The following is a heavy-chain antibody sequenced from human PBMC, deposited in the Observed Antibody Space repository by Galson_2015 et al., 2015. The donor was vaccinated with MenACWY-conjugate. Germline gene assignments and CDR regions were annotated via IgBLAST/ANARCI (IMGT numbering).Heavy chain of an antibody. J-gene: IGHJ5*02. CDR3: AKRSRSCSSTSCYSVWFDP. D-gene: IGHD2-2*01. CDR2: GGST. Sequence: GGSTYYADSVKGRFTISRDNSKNTLYLQMNSLRAEDTAVYYCAKRSRSCSSTSCYSVWFDPWGQGTLVTVSS. V-gene: IGHV3-23*01.